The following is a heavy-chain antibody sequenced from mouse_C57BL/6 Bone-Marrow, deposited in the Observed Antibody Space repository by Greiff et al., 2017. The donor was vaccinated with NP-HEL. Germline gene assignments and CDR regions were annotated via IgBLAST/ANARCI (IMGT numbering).Heavy chain of an antibody. V-gene: IGHV1-69*01. D-gene: IGHD2-1*01. J-gene: IGHJ3*01. Sequence: QVHVKQPGAELVMPGASVKLSCKASGYTFTSYWMHWVKQRPGQGLEWIGEIDPSDSYTNYNQKFKGKSTLTVDKSSSTAYMQLSSLTSEDSAVYYCARGKTAYWGQGTLVTVSA. CDR1: GYTFTSYW. CDR2: IDPSDSYT. CDR3: ARGKTAY.